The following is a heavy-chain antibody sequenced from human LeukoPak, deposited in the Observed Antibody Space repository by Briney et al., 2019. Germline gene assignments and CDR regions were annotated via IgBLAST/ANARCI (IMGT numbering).Heavy chain of an antibody. CDR3: ARDLGYSSSWSYYFDY. CDR1: GGSFSDYY. J-gene: IGHJ4*02. V-gene: IGHV4-59*01. Sequence: PSETLSLTCAVYGGSFSDYYWSWIRQPPGKGLEWVGYIYYSGSTNYNPSLKSRVTLSVDTSKNQFSLRLTSVSAADTAVYYCARDLGYSSSWSYYFDYWGQGTLVTVSS. D-gene: IGHD6-13*01. CDR2: IYYSGST.